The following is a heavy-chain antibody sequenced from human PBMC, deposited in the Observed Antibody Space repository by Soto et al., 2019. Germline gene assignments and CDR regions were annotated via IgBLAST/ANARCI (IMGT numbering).Heavy chain of an antibody. CDR1: GGSISSSSYY. Sequence: QLQLQESGPGLVKPSETLSLTCTVSGGSISSSSYYWGWIRQPPGKGLEWIGNVFYSGSTYYNPFLKSQVTMSVDTSKNQFSLKLSSVTAADTAVYYCASSQRGSYFDYWGQGTLATVSS. J-gene: IGHJ4*02. CDR2: VFYSGST. V-gene: IGHV4-39*01. D-gene: IGHD5-12*01. CDR3: ASSQRGSYFDY.